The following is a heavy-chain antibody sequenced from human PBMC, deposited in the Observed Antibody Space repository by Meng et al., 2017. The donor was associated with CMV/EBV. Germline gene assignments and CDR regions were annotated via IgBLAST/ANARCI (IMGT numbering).Heavy chain of an antibody. CDR3: ARLDHIVVVPAAHLRFDP. CDR2: INPNSGGT. Sequence: KVSCKASGYTFTGYYMHWVRQAPGQGLEWMGWINPNSGGTNYAQKFQGRVTMTRDTSISTAYMELSRLRSDDTTVYYCARLDHIVVVPAAHLRFDPWGQGTLVTVSS. J-gene: IGHJ5*02. D-gene: IGHD2-2*01. CDR1: GYTFTGYY. V-gene: IGHV1-2*02.